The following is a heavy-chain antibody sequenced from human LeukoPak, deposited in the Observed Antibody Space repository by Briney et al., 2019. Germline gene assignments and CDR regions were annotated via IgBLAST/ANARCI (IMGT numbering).Heavy chain of an antibody. CDR3: ARGPTTSDLDGTGY. CDR1: GASISDYY. Sequence: SETLSLTCNVSGASISDYYWSWIRQPPGKGLEWIGDIHDSRSTNYNPSLKSRVTISLDTPKNQFSLKLNFVTAADTAVYYCARGPTTSDLDGTGYWGQGTLVTVSS. D-gene: IGHD3/OR15-3a*01. CDR2: IHDSRST. V-gene: IGHV4-59*01. J-gene: IGHJ4*02.